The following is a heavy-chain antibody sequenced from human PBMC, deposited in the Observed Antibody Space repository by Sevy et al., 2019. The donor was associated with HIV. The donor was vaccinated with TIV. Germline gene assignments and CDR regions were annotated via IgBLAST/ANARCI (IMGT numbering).Heavy chain of an antibody. Sequence: GEPLKISCAASGFTFSSYWMSWVRQAPGKGLEWVAHIKTDGSEKYYVDSVKGRFTISRDNAKNALYLQMNSLRVEDTAIYYCTRDCSSTTCLWGLDVWGQGTTVTVSS. CDR2: IKTDGSEK. J-gene: IGHJ6*02. D-gene: IGHD2-2*01. CDR1: GFTFSSYW. V-gene: IGHV3-7*03. CDR3: TRDCSSTTCLWGLDV.